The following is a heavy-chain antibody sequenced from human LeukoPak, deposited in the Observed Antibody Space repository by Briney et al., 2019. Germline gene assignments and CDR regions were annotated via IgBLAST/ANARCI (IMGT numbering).Heavy chain of an antibody. V-gene: IGHV3-53*01. CDR3: ARDRMVQGVMDS. CDR1: GFTVSSNY. D-gene: IGHD3-10*01. J-gene: IGHJ4*02. Sequence: PGGSLRLSCAASGFTVSSNYMSRVRQAPGKGLEWVSVIYSGGSTYYADSVKGRFTISRDNSKNTLYLQMNSLRAEDTAVYYCARDRMVQGVMDSWGQGTLVTVSS. CDR2: IYSGGST.